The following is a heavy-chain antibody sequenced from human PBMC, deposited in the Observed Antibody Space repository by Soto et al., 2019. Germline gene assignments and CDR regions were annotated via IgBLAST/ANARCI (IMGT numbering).Heavy chain of an antibody. CDR2: ISTSSSTI. V-gene: IGHV3-48*02. CDR3: ARASGYYDTSGYYGAFYYYGMDV. CDR1: GFTFGDHD. D-gene: IGHD3-22*01. J-gene: IGHJ6*02. Sequence: HPGGSLRLSCAASGFTFGDHDMNWVRQAPGKGLEWVSYISTSSSTIYYADSVKGRFTISRDNAKSSLYLQMDSLRDEDTAVFYCARASGYYDTSGYYGAFYYYGMDVWGQGTTVTVS.